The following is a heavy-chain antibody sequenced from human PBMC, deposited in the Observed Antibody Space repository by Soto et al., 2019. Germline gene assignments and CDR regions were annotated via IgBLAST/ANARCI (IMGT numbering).Heavy chain of an antibody. Sequence: SETLSLTCTVSGGSISSYYWSWIRQPPGKGLEWIGYIYYSGSTNYNPSLKSRVTISVDTSKNQFSLKLSSVTAADTAVYYCARAVGGGSAAFDYWGQGTLVTVSS. CDR2: IYYSGST. D-gene: IGHD2-15*01. J-gene: IGHJ4*02. V-gene: IGHV4-59*01. CDR3: ARAVGGGSAAFDY. CDR1: GGSISSYY.